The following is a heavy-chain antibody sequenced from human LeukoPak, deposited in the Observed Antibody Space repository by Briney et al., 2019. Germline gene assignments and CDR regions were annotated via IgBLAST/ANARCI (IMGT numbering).Heavy chain of an antibody. D-gene: IGHD5-24*01. CDR3: ARDGLDGYKDY. J-gene: IGHJ4*02. Sequence: ASVKVSCKASGYSFTGYYIHWVRQAPGQGLEWMGWINPNSGATNYAQNFQGRVTMTRDTSNTTAYMEPTRLKSDDTAVYYCARDGLDGYKDYWGQGALVTVSS. CDR1: GYSFTGYY. CDR2: INPNSGAT. V-gene: IGHV1-2*02.